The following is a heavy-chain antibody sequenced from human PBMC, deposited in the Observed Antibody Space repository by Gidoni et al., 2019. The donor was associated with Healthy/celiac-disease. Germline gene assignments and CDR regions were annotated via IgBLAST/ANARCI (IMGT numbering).Heavy chain of an antibody. CDR2: ISYDGSNK. D-gene: IGHD2-15*01. Sequence: QVQLVESGGGVVQPGRSLRLSCAASGFTVSSYAMHWVRQAPGKGLEWVAVISYDGSNKYYADSVKGRFTISRDNSKNTLYLQMNSLRAEDTAVYYCARDSGGDGMDVWGQGTTVTVSS. CDR3: ARDSGGDGMDV. J-gene: IGHJ6*02. CDR1: GFTVSSYA. V-gene: IGHV3-30-3*01.